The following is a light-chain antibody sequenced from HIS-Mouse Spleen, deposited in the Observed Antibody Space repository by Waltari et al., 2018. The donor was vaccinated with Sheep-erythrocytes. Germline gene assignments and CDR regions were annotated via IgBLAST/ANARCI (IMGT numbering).Light chain of an antibody. CDR3: QQSYSTTYT. J-gene: IGKJ2*01. Sequence: DIQMTQSPSSLSASVGDRVTITCRASQSISSYLNWYQQKPGKAPKLLIYAASRLQSGVPSMFSGSGAGTEFTLTISSLQPEDFATYYCQQSYSTTYTFSQGTKLDIK. CDR2: AAS. CDR1: QSISSY. V-gene: IGKV1-39*01.